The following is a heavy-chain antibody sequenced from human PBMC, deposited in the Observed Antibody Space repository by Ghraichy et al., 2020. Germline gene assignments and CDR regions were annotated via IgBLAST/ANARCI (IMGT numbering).Heavy chain of an antibody. J-gene: IGHJ1*01. CDR2: ISRSGSST. V-gene: IGHV3-23*01. D-gene: IGHD1-26*01. CDR3: AKDWPNTGSYVEYIQH. CDR1: GFTFSSYA. Sequence: GGSLRLSCVTSGFTFSSYAMSWVRQAPGKGLEWVSSISRSGSSTYYADSVKGRFTISRVNSKNTLFLQMISLRAEDTAAYYCAKDWPNTGSYVEYIQHWGQGTLVTVSS.